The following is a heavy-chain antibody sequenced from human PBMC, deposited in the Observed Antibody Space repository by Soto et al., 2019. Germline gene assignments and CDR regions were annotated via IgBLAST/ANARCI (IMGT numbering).Heavy chain of an antibody. D-gene: IGHD5-18*01. J-gene: IGHJ4*02. CDR2: ISNSGST. CDR1: GGTINSGDYF. CDR3: ATESGSTYGYFDH. V-gene: IGHV4-30-4*01. Sequence: SETLSLTCSVSGGTINSGDYFWSWIRQPPGKGLEWIGYISNSGSTGYNPSLKTRLSMSVDRSKNQFTLRLTSVTAADTAVYFCATESGSTYGYFDHWGQGTQVTVSS.